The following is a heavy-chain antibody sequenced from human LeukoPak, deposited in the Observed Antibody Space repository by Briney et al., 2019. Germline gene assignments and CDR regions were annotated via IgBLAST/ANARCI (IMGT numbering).Heavy chain of an antibody. CDR1: VDSTSSGSYY. D-gene: IGHD3-22*01. CDR3: AREGSIYYYDSSGYLGY. CDR2: IYSGGST. Sequence: PSETLSLTCTVSVDSTSSGSYYWSWIRQPAGKGLEWIGRIYSGGSTNYNPSLKSRVTISVDTSKNQFSLKLSSVTAADTAVYYCAREGSIYYYDSSGYLGYWGQGTLVTVSS. V-gene: IGHV4-61*02. J-gene: IGHJ4*02.